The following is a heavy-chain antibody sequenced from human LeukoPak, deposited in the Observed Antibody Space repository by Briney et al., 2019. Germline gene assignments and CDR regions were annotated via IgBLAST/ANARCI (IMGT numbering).Heavy chain of an antibody. CDR2: ISSSSSYI. J-gene: IGHJ4*02. CDR3: AKDYVSGDGYWDFDY. D-gene: IGHD5-24*01. Sequence: GSLRLSCAASGFTFSSYSMNWVRQAPGKGLEWVSSISSSSSYIYYADSVKGRFTISRDNAKNSLYLQMNSLRAEDTAVYYCAKDYVSGDGYWDFDYWGQGTLVTVSS. V-gene: IGHV3-21*01. CDR1: GFTFSSYS.